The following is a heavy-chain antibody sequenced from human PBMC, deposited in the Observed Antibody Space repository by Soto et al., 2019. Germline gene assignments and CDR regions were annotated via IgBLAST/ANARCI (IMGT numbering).Heavy chain of an antibody. CDR1: GLTFSDAW. V-gene: IGHV3-15*07. D-gene: IGHD1-26*01. CDR3: IWESKFYSAWR. Sequence: ESGGGLVKPGGSLRLSCPVSGLTFSDAWLNWVRQAPGKGLEWVGRIKSKAGSATPDYAAPVKGRFTISRDDSQGRLYLQMNSLQTDDTAVYYCIWESKFYSAWRWGQGTLVTVST. J-gene: IGHJ4*02. CDR2: IKSKAGSATP.